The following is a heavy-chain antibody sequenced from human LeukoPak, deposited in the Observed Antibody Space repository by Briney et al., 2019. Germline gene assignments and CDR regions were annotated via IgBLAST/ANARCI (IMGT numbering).Heavy chain of an antibody. V-gene: IGHV2-5*02. CDR2: IYWDDER. D-gene: IGHD2/OR15-2a*01. CDR1: GFSLSTSGVG. CDR3: AHKEYFRWFDP. Sequence: ESGPTLVNPTQTLTLTCTFSGFSLSTSGVGVGWIRQPPGKAPEWLAIIYWDDERRYSPSLKNRVTITKDTSKNQVALTMTNMDPADTGTYYCAHKEYFRWFDPWGQGTLVTVSS. J-gene: IGHJ5*02.